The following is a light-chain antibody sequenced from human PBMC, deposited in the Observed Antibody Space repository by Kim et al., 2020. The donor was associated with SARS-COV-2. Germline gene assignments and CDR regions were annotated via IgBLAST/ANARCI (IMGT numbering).Light chain of an antibody. CDR2: GAF. V-gene: IGKV3-15*01. CDR3: QQYNDWPLT. Sequence: VSPGERVTLSCRASQSVNRNLAWYQQRPGQAPRFLISGAFTRATGVPARFSGSGSGTEFTLTISSLQSEDFAVYYCQQYNDWPLTFGGGTKVDIK. CDR1: QSVNRN. J-gene: IGKJ4*01.